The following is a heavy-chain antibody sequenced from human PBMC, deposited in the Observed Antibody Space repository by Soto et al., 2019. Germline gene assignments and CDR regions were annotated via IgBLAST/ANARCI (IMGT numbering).Heavy chain of an antibody. D-gene: IGHD6-13*01. CDR3: ARVYGIAAAGSTHPVFEP. CDR1: GGSFSGYY. Sequence: TSETLSLTCAVYGGSFSGYYWSRIRQPPGKGLEWIGEINHSGSTNYHPSLKSRGTISVDTSKNQFSLKLSSVTAADTAVYYSARVYGIAAAGSTHPVFEPWGQGTLVTV. CDR2: INHSGST. J-gene: IGHJ5*02. V-gene: IGHV4-34*01.